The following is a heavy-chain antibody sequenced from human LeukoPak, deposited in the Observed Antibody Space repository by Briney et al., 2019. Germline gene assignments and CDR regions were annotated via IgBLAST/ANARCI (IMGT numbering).Heavy chain of an antibody. CDR2: ISYDGSNK. D-gene: IGHD1-26*01. CDR3: ARVGASGYFDY. V-gene: IGHV3-30-3*01. CDR1: GFTFSSYA. Sequence: PGGSLRLSCAASGFTFSSYAMHWVRQAPGKELEWVAVISYDGSNKYYADSVKGRFTISRDNSKTTLYLQMNSLRAEGTAVYYCARVGASGYFDYWGQGTLVTVSS. J-gene: IGHJ4*02.